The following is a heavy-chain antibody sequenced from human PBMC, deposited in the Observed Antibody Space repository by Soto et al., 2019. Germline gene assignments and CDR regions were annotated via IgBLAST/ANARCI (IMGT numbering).Heavy chain of an antibody. Sequence: QVQLQESGPGLVKPSETLSLTCTVSGDSVTSVSDYWSWIRQPPGKGLEWIGYIYYSGSADYNPSLVSRVTISIDTSKNQFSLKLTSVTAADTAVYYCARGVGFGYYYYHMDLWGQGTTVTVS. CDR2: IYYSGSA. D-gene: IGHD3-10*01. V-gene: IGHV4-61*01. J-gene: IGHJ6*02. CDR1: GDSVTSVSDY. CDR3: ARGVGFGYYYYHMDL.